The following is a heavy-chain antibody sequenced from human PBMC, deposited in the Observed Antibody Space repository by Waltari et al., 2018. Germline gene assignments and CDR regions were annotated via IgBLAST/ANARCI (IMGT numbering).Heavy chain of an antibody. CDR3: ARKNSSTWPAFDY. D-gene: IGHD6-13*01. Sequence: VQLLESGGGLVQPGGSLRLSCAVSGFTFNKYVMTWVRQAPGKGLEWVSSISATGGTKYYADSVKGRFTISRDNSKTTVFLQMKSLGAEDTAMYYCARKNSSTWPAFDYWGQGLLVTVSS. J-gene: IGHJ4*02. CDR1: GFTFNKYV. V-gene: IGHV3-23*01. CDR2: ISATGGTK.